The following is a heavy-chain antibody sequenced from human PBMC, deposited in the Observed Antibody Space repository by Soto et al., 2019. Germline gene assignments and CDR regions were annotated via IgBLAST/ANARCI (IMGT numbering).Heavy chain of an antibody. CDR1: GFTFDDYA. CDR2: ISWNSGSI. D-gene: IGHD6-13*01. Sequence: EVQLVESGGGLVQPGRSLRLSCAASGFTFDDYAMHWVRQAPGKGLEWVSGISWNSGSIGYADSVKGRFTISRDNAKNSLYLPMNSLRAEDTALYYCAKGQQLVDAEYFQHWGQGTLVTVSS. J-gene: IGHJ1*01. CDR3: AKGQQLVDAEYFQH. V-gene: IGHV3-9*01.